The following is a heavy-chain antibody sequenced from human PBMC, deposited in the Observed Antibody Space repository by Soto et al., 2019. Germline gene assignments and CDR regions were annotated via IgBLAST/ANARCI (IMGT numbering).Heavy chain of an antibody. J-gene: IGHJ6*02. CDR2: INAGNGNT. Sequence: XSVKVSYKGSVYSFTSYAIYWVRQAPGQSLEWMGWINAGNGNTKYSQKLQGRVTFTGDTSASTAHMELSSLRSEDTAVYFCARGVENIVVVLDVFGYYGMDVWGQGTTVTVSS. V-gene: IGHV1-3*01. CDR1: VYSFTSYA. D-gene: IGHD2-2*01. CDR3: ARGVENIVVVLDVFGYYGMDV.